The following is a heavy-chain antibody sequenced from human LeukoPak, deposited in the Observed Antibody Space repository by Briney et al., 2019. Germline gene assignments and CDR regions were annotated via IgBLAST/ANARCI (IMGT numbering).Heavy chain of an antibody. Sequence: SQTLSLTCAISGDSVSSNSAAWNWTRQSPSRGLEWLGRTYYRSKWYNDYAVSVKSRITINPDTSKNQFSLQLNSVTPEDTAVYYCARGVGHANGGIIDYWGQGTLVTVSS. CDR1: GDSVSSNSAA. CDR3: ARGVGHANGGIIDY. J-gene: IGHJ4*02. CDR2: TYYRSKWYN. D-gene: IGHD3-16*01. V-gene: IGHV6-1*01.